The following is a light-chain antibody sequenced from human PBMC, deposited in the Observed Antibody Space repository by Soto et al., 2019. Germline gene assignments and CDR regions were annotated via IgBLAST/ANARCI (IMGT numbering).Light chain of an antibody. CDR1: QRVSSN. CDR3: QQYYNWPPFT. CDR2: VAS. Sequence: EIVMTQSPATLSVSPGERATLSCRASQRVSSNLAWYQQKPGQAPRLLIYVASIRATGIPARFSGSGSGTEFTLTISSLQSEDFAVYYCQQYYNWPPFTFGPGTKVDIK. V-gene: IGKV3-15*01. J-gene: IGKJ3*01.